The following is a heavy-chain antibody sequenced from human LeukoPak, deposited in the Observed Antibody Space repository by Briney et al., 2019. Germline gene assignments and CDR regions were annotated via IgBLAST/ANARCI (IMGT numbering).Heavy chain of an antibody. CDR2: IYYSGST. Sequence: SETLSLTCTVSGGSISSSSYYWGWIRQPPGKGLEWIGSIYYSGSTYYNPSLKGRVAISVDMSRKHFFLDLSSVTAADTAVYYCARAVHYSGTSDQYTGGWYYFDFWGQGTLVTVSS. V-gene: IGHV4-39*07. J-gene: IGHJ4*02. D-gene: IGHD3-10*01. CDR1: GGSISSSSYY. CDR3: ARAVHYSGTSDQYTGGWYYFDF.